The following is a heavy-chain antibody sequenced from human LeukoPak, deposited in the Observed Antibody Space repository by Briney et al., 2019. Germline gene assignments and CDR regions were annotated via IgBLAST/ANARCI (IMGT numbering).Heavy chain of an antibody. J-gene: IGHJ4*02. Sequence: SETLSLTCIVSGGSFSSGDYYWSWIRQPPGKGLEWIGYFYHSGSTYYNPSLKSRVTISVDTSKNQFSLKLSSVTAADTAVYYCARAQGGCYDYWGQGTLVTVSS. CDR3: ARAQGGCYDY. V-gene: IGHV4-30-2*01. CDR1: GGSFSSGDYY. CDR2: FYHSGST. D-gene: IGHD2-15*01.